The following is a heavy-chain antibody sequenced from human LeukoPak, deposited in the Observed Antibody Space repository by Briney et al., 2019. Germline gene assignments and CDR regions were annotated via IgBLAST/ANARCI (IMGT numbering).Heavy chain of an antibody. J-gene: IGHJ4*02. D-gene: IGHD3-10*01. CDR2: INPNSGGT. CDR1: GHSFTGYY. CDR3: ARVGSGVLWSTGLGYFDY. V-gene: IGHV1-2*02. Sequence: ASVKVSCKASGHSFTGYYMHWVRLAPGQGLEWMGWINPNSGGTNYAQKFQGSVTMTRDTSISTAYMELSRLTSDDTAVYYCARVGSGVLWSTGLGYFDYWGQGTLVTVSS.